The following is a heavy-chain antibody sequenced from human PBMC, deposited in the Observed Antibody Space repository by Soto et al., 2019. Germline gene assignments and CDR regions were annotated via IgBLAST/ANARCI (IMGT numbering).Heavy chain of an antibody. J-gene: IGHJ4*02. V-gene: IGHV3-74*03. D-gene: IGHD1-1*01. CDR1: GFSLSDHW. CDR3: VRDGTSTMPYDY. Sequence: EVQLVESGGGLVQPGGSLRLSCAASGFSLSDHWMHWVRQAPGKGLVWVSRLETDGSTTAYADSVRGRFSISRDNDKNTLYLPMNSLRAEDTAVYYCVRDGTSTMPYDYWGQGTLVTVSS. CDR2: LETDGSTT.